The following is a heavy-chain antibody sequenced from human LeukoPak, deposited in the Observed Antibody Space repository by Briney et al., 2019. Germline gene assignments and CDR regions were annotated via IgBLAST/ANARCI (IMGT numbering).Heavy chain of an antibody. CDR2: ISAYNGNT. Sequence: ASVKVSCKASGYTFTSYGISWVRQAPGQGLEWMGWISAYNGNTNYAQKLQGRVTMTTDTSTSTAYMELRSLRSEGTAVYYCARDLFSGSYPLFDYWGQGTLVTVSS. V-gene: IGHV1-18*01. J-gene: IGHJ4*02. D-gene: IGHD1-26*01. CDR1: GYTFTSYG. CDR3: ARDLFSGSYPLFDY.